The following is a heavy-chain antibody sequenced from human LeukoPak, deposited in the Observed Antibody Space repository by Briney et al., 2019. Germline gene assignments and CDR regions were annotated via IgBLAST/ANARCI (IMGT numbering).Heavy chain of an antibody. Sequence: GGSLRLSCAASGFTFSIYGMYGVRQAPGEGLEWVSAVTGGGTGTYYADSVKGRFTISRDNSKNTLYLQMNSLRAEDTAVYFCAKRYYGSETYFALDIWGQGTVVTVSS. J-gene: IGHJ3*02. V-gene: IGHV3-23*01. CDR3: AKRYYGSETYFALDI. CDR2: VTGGGTGT. CDR1: GFTFSIYG. D-gene: IGHD3-10*01.